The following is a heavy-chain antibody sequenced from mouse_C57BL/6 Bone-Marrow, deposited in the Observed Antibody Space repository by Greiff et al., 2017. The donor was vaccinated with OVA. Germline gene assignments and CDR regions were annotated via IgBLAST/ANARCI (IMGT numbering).Heavy chain of an antibody. Sequence: QVQLQQSGPGLVKPSQSLFLTCSITGFPITSGYYWIWIRQSPGKPLEWMGYITHSGETFYNPSLQSPISITRETSKNQFFLQLNSVTTEDTAMYYCAGASYYDSFAYWGQGTLVTVSA. D-gene: IGHD2-10*01. V-gene: IGHV12-3*01. CDR3: AGASYYDSFAY. CDR2: ITHSGET. CDR1: GFPITSGYY. J-gene: IGHJ3*01.